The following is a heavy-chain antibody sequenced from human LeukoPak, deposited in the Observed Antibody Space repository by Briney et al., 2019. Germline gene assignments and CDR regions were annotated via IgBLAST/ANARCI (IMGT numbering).Heavy chain of an antibody. D-gene: IGHD5-18*01. Sequence: PGGSLRLSCAASGFTFSSYWMHWVRQAPGKGLVWVSRIKTDGSSTNYADSVKGRFTISRDNATTTLYLQMNSLRAEDTAVYYCARARADTARAFDIWGQGTMVTVSS. CDR2: IKTDGSST. J-gene: IGHJ3*02. CDR1: GFTFSSYW. V-gene: IGHV3-74*01. CDR3: ARARADTARAFDI.